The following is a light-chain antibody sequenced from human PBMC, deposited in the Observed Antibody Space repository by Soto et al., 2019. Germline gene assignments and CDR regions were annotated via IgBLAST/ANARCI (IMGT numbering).Light chain of an antibody. CDR2: GAS. Sequence: EVVMTQSPATLSVSPGEGATLSCRASQSVSSKLAWYQQKPGQAPRLLIYGASTRSTCIPARFRGSESGTEFALTISSLQSEDFAVYYCQQYDNWPFTFGPGTKVAIK. CDR1: QSVSSK. V-gene: IGKV3-15*01. J-gene: IGKJ3*01. CDR3: QQYDNWPFT.